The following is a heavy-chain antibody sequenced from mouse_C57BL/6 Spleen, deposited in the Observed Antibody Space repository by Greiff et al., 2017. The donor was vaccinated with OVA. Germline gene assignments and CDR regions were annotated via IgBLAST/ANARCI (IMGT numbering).Heavy chain of an antibody. J-gene: IGHJ3*01. CDR1: GFSLTSYG. V-gene: IGHV2-2*01. CDR2: IWSGGST. D-gene: IGHD2-5*01. Sequence: QVQLQQSGPGLVQPSQSLSITCTVSGFSLTSYGVHWVRQSPGKGLEWLGVIWSGGSTDYNAAFISRLSISKDNSKSQVFFKMNSLQADDTAIYYCASPTYYSNEDWFAYWGQGTLVTVSA. CDR3: ASPTYYSNEDWFAY.